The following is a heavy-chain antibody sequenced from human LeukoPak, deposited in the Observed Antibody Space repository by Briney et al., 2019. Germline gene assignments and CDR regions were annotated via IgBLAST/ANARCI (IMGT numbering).Heavy chain of an antibody. CDR3: ARANRMITFGGVIAEFDY. J-gene: IGHJ4*02. D-gene: IGHD3-16*02. CDR1: GYTFTSYG. V-gene: IGHV1-18*04. Sequence: GASVKVSCKASGYTFTSYGISWVRQAPGQGLECMGWISTYNGNTNYAQKLQGRVTMTTDTSTSTAYMELRSLRSDDTAVYYCARANRMITFGGVIAEFDYWGQGTLVTVSS. CDR2: ISTYNGNT.